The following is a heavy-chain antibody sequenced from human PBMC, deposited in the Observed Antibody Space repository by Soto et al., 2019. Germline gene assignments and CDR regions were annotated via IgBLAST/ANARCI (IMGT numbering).Heavy chain of an antibody. D-gene: IGHD4-4*01. CDR1: GFTFSDYY. CDR3: ARDLSSDYSNYDGYYYYMDV. CDR2: ISSSGSTI. V-gene: IGHV3-11*01. J-gene: IGHJ6*03. Sequence: GGSLRLSCAASGFTFSDYYMSWIRQAPGKGLEWVSYISSSGSTIYYADSVKGRFTISRDNAKNSLYLQMNSLRAEDTAVYYCARDLSSDYSNYDGYYYYMDVWGKGTTVTVSS.